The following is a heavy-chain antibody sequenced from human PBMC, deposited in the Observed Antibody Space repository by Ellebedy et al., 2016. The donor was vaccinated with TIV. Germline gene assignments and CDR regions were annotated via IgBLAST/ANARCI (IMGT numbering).Heavy chain of an antibody. V-gene: IGHV1-69*13. CDR1: RGTFNNYA. Sequence: AASVKVSCKTSRGTFNNYAIIWVRQAPGQGLEWMGGIIPMFGTANYAQKFQGRVTITADESTSTAYMELSSLRSEDTATYYCATSTSLVSFQYWGQGTLVTVSS. CDR3: ATSTSLVSFQY. CDR2: IIPMFGTA. D-gene: IGHD5-18*01. J-gene: IGHJ4*02.